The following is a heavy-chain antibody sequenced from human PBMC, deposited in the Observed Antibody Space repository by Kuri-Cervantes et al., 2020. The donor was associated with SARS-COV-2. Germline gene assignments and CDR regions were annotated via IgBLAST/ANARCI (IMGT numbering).Heavy chain of an antibody. CDR1: GGSISSYY. V-gene: IGHV4-59*01. Sequence: ESLKISCTVSGGSISSYYWSWIRQPPGKGLEWIGYIYYSGSTNYNPSLKSRVTISIDTSKNQFSLKLSSVTAADTAVYYCARDQLRYRANDAPYDFWGQGTLVTVSS. J-gene: IGHJ4*02. CDR3: ARDQLRYRANDAPYDF. D-gene: IGHD1-26*01. CDR2: IYYSGST.